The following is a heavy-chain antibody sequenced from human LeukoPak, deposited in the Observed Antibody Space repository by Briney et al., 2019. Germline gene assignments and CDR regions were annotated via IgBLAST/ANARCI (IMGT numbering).Heavy chain of an antibody. Sequence: GGSLRLSCAASGFSFSDYYMRWIRQAPGKGLEWISYIGSGGRPTYYADSVKGRFTISRDNAKRSVYLQINSLRADDTAVYYCARVCGYSCDYWGQGTLVTVSS. CDR2: IGSGGRPT. J-gene: IGHJ4*02. CDR1: GFSFSDYY. D-gene: IGHD1-26*01. V-gene: IGHV3-11*01. CDR3: ARVCGYSCDY.